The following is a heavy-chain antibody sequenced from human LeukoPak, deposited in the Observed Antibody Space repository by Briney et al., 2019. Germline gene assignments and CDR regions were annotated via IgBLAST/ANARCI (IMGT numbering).Heavy chain of an antibody. Sequence: QPGRSLRLSCAASGFTFSSYAMHWVRQAPGKGLEWVAVISYDGSNKYYADSVKGRFTISGDNSKNTLYLQMNSLRAEDTAVYYCARARQDWQQLVLDIYYGMDVWGQGTTVTVSS. CDR3: ARARQDWQQLVLDIYYGMDV. CDR1: GFTFSSYA. J-gene: IGHJ6*02. CDR2: ISYDGSNK. D-gene: IGHD6-13*01. V-gene: IGHV3-30-3*01.